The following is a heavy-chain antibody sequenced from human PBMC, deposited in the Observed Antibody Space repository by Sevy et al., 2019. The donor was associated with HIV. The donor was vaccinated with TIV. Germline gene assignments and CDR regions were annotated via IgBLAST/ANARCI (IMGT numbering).Heavy chain of an antibody. V-gene: IGHV3-33*01. CDR2: IWYDGSNK. CDR1: GFTFSSYG. Sequence: GGSLRLSCAASGFTFSSYGMHWVRQAPGKGLEWVAVIWYDGSNKYYADSVKGRFTISRYNSKNTLYLQMNSLRAEDTAVYYCARETVTTLYYYYYGMDVWGQGTTVTVSS. J-gene: IGHJ6*02. CDR3: ARETVTTLYYYYYGMDV. D-gene: IGHD4-4*01.